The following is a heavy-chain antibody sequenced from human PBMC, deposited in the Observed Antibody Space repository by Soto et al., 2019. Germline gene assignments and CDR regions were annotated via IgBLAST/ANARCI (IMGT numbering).Heavy chain of an antibody. D-gene: IGHD3-9*01. J-gene: IGHJ4*02. Sequence: GGSLRLSCAASGFTFSSYAMIRVRQAPGKGLEWVSGVGGSGEYTYYADSVKGRFTISRDNSKNTVYLQISSLRAEDTAVYYCAKVLTGYYYYFEYWGQGTLVTVSS. V-gene: IGHV3-23*01. CDR2: VGGSGEYT. CDR1: GFTFSSYA. CDR3: AKVLTGYYYYFEY.